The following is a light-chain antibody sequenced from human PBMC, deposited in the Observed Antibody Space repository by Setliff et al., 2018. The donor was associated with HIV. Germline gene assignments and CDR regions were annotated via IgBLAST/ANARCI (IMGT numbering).Light chain of an antibody. CDR1: SSDVGSYNY. CDR2: DDT. CDR3: CSNADSYTSLYV. J-gene: IGLJ1*01. V-gene: IGLV2-11*01. Sequence: QSALAQPRSVSGSPGQSVTISCTGTSSDVGSYNYVSWYQHHPDKASKVMIYDDTKRPSGVPDRFSGSKSGNTASLTISGLQTEDEADYYCCSNADSYTSLYVFGTGTKVTVL.